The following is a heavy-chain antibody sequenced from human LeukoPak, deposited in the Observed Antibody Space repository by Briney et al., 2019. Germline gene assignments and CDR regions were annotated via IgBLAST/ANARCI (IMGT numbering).Heavy chain of an antibody. V-gene: IGHV3-30*04. J-gene: IGHJ4*02. Sequence: GRSLRLFCSASGFTFSSYAMHWVRQAPGKGLEWVAVISYDGSNKYYADSVKGRFTISRDNSKNTLYLQMNSLRAEDTAVYYCARETRREYYFDYWGQGTLVTVSS. CDR3: ARETRREYYFDY. D-gene: IGHD5-24*01. CDR2: ISYDGSNK. CDR1: GFTFSSYA.